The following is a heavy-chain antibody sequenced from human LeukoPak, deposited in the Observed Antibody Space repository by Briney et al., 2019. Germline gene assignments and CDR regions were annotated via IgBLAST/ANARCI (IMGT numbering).Heavy chain of an antibody. J-gene: IGHJ6*03. CDR2: IYHSGST. CDR1: GYSISSGCY. D-gene: IGHD5-18*01. V-gene: IGHV4-38-2*02. CDR3: ARVDTAMVSFRAYYYYMDV. Sequence: SETLSLTCTVSGYSISSGCYWGWIRQPPGKGLEWIGSIYHSGSTYYNPSLKSRVTISVDTSKNQFSLKLSSVTAADTAVYYCARVDTAMVSFRAYYYYMDVWGKGTTVTVSS.